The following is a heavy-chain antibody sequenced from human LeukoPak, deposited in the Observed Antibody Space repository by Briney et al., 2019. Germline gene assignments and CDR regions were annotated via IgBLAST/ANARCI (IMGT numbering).Heavy chain of an antibody. D-gene: IGHD1-26*01. CDR2: INTDGSSA. J-gene: IGHJ4*02. Sequence: GGSLRLSCAASGFTFSSYWMHWVRQAPGKGPVWVSRINTDGSSANYADSVKGRFTISRDNAKNTLYLQMNSLRAEDTAVYYCARGGIVGGTTHLVFDYGGQGTLVTVSS. CDR1: GFTFSSYW. V-gene: IGHV3-74*01. CDR3: ARGGIVGGTTHLVFDY.